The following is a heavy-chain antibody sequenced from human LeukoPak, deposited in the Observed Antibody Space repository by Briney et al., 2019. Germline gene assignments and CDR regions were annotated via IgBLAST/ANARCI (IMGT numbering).Heavy chain of an antibody. D-gene: IGHD2-15*01. Sequence: GGSLRLSCVTSGITFSSYTMNCVRQAPGKGLEWVSSVSGRSDFRYYADSVKGRFTISRDNAKNSLYLQMDSLRTDDTAVYYCARDQGPYAANSFDPWGQGTLVIVSS. CDR1: GITFSSYT. CDR3: ARDQGPYAANSFDP. J-gene: IGHJ5*02. V-gene: IGHV3-21*01. CDR2: VSGRSDFR.